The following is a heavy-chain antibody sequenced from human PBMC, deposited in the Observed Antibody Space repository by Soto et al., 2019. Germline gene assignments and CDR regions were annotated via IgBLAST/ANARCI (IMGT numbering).Heavy chain of an antibody. CDR2: IYYSGST. Sequence: SETLSLTCTVSGGSISSGGYYWSWIRQHPGKGLEWIGYIYYSGSTYYNPSLKSRVTISVDTSKNQFSLKLSSVTAADTAVYYCARYGVLLWFGEQNYYGMDVWGQGTTVTVSS. V-gene: IGHV4-31*03. D-gene: IGHD3-10*01. CDR1: GGSISSGGYY. J-gene: IGHJ6*02. CDR3: ARYGVLLWFGEQNYYGMDV.